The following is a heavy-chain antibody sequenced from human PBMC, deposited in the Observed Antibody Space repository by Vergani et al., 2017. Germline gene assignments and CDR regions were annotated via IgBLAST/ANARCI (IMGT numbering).Heavy chain of an antibody. Sequence: QVQLQESGPGLVKPSETLSLTCTVSGGSISSYYWSWIRQPPGKGLEWIGYIYYSGSTNYNPSLKSRVTVAVDTSKNQFSLKLSSVTAADTAVYYCARGVDDAFDIWCQGTMVTVSS. CDR2: IYYSGST. J-gene: IGHJ3*02. CDR1: GGSISSYY. D-gene: IGHD2-15*01. CDR3: ARGVDDAFDI. V-gene: IGHV4-59*01.